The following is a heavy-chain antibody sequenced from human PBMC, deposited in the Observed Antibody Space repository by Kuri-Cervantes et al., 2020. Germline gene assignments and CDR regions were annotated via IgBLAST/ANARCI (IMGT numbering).Heavy chain of an antibody. CDR3: ARRSDVLLWFGES. Sequence: SETLSLTCTVSGGSISSGDYYWSWIRQPPGKGREWIGSIYYSGSTYYNPSLKSRVTISVDTSKNQFTLKLRSVPAADTTVYYCARRSDVLLWFGESWGQGTLVTVSS. V-gene: IGHV4-39*01. CDR2: IYYSGST. J-gene: IGHJ4*02. D-gene: IGHD3-10*01. CDR1: GGSISSGDYY.